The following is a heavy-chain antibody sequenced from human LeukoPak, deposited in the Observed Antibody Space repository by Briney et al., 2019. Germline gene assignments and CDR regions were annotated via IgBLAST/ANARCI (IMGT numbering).Heavy chain of an antibody. J-gene: IGHJ6*03. V-gene: IGHV1-8*03. D-gene: IGHD6-19*01. CDR2: MNPNSGNT. Sequence: ASVKVSCKASGYTFTSYDINWVRQATGQGLEWMGWMNPNSGNTGYAQKFQGRVTITRNTSISTAYMELSSLRSGDTAVYYCARVLSGWHGNYYYYYYMDVWGKGTTVTVSS. CDR3: ARVLSGWHGNYYYYYYMDV. CDR1: GYTFTSYD.